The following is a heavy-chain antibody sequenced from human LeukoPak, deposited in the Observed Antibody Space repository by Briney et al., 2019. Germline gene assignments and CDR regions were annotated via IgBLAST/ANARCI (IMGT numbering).Heavy chain of an antibody. V-gene: IGHV1-8*03. CDR3: ARGIGRGQWLVRNYYYYYMDV. Sequence: ASVKVSCKASGYTFTSYDINWVRQATGQGLEWMGWMNPNSGNTGYAQKFQGRVTITRNTSISTAYMELSSLRSEDTAVYYCARGIGRGQWLVRNYYYYYMDVWGKETTVTVSS. D-gene: IGHD6-19*01. CDR2: MNPNSGNT. J-gene: IGHJ6*03. CDR1: GYTFTSYD.